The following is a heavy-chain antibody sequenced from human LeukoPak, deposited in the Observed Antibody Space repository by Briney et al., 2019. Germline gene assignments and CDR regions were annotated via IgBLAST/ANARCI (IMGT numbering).Heavy chain of an antibody. CDR1: GFTFSSYG. J-gene: IGHJ4*02. Sequence: GGSLRLSCAASGFTFSSYGMHWVRQAPGKGLEWVAVISYDGSNKYYADSVKGRFTISRDNSKNTLYLQMNSLRAEDTAVHYCAKPYYDYVWGSYRSTFDYWGQGTLVTVSS. V-gene: IGHV3-30*18. CDR2: ISYDGSNK. D-gene: IGHD3-16*02. CDR3: AKPYYDYVWGSYRSTFDY.